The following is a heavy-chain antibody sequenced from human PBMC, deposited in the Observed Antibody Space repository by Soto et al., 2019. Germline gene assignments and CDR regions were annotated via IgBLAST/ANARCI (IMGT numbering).Heavy chain of an antibody. CDR1: GGSISSGGYY. V-gene: IGHV4-31*03. CDR3: ARGLSDYYDSSGYSLGF. Sequence: ILSLTCTVSGGSISSGGYYWSWIRQHPGKGLEWIGYIYYSGSTYYNPSLKSRVTISVDTSKNQFSLKLSSVTAADTAVYYCARGLSDYYDSSGYSLGFWGQGTLVTVSS. CDR2: IYYSGST. J-gene: IGHJ4*02. D-gene: IGHD3-22*01.